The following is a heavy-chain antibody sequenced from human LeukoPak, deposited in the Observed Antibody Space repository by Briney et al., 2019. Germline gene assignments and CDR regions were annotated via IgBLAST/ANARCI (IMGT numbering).Heavy chain of an antibody. Sequence: SETLSLTCSVSGGSVSSGSSYWSWIRQPPGKGLEWIGYIYYSGSTNYNPSLKSRVTISVDTAKNQFSLKLSSVTAADTAVYYCARSLKPAVAPVGVWGKGTTVTGSS. CDR2: IYYSGST. D-gene: IGHD6-13*01. J-gene: IGHJ6*04. CDR1: GGSVSSGSSY. CDR3: ARSLKPAVAPVGV. V-gene: IGHV4-61*01.